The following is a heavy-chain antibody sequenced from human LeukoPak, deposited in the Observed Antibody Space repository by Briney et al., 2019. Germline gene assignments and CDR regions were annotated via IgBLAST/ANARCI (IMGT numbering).Heavy chain of an antibody. CDR1: GFTFSSYG. CDR2: IRYDGSNK. CDR3: AKGYDSSAPFFDI. J-gene: IGHJ3*02. V-gene: IGHV3-30*02. D-gene: IGHD3-22*01. Sequence: GGSLRLSCAASGFTFSSYGMHWVRQAPGKGLEWVAFIRYDGSNKYYADSVKGRFTISRDNSKNTLYLQMNSLRAEDTAVYYCAKGYDSSAPFFDIWGQGTMVTVSS.